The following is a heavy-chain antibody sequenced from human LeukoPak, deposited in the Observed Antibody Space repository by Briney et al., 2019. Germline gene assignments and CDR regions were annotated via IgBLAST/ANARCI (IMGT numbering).Heavy chain of an antibody. CDR3: ARVGRGIAAAFDY. V-gene: IGHV1-69*06. CDR2: IIPIFGTA. Sequence: ASVKVSCKASGGTFSSYAISWMRQAPGQGLEWMGGIIPIFGTANYAQKFQGRVTITADKSTSTAYMELSSLRSEDTAVYYCARVGRGIAAAFDYWGQGTLVTVSS. J-gene: IGHJ4*02. CDR1: GGTFSSYA. D-gene: IGHD6-13*01.